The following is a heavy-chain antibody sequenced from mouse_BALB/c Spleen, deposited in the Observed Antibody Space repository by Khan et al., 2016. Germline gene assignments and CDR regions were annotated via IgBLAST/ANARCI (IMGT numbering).Heavy chain of an antibody. Sequence: QVQLQQSGPELVRPGVSVKISCKGAGYTFTDYAMHWVKQSHAKSLEWIGVISTYSGNTNYNQKFKGKATMTVDKSSSTAYMELARLTSEDSAIYYWTRGANYEKVYAMDYWGQGTSVTVSS. CDR3: TRGANYEKVYAMDY. J-gene: IGHJ4*01. D-gene: IGHD2-1*01. CDR2: ISTYSGNT. V-gene: IGHV1S137*01. CDR1: GYTFTDYA.